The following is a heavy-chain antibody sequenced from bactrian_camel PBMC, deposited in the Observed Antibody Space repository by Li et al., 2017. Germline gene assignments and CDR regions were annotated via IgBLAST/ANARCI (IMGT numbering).Heavy chain of an antibody. V-gene: IGHV3S1*01. D-gene: IGHD5*01. CDR1: RTYNTYC. Sequence: HVQLVESGGGSVQAGGSLRLSCKASRTYNTYCLAWFRQAPGKEREGVAAIYTGGGSTYYADSVKGRFTISKDNAKNTLYLQMNSLKPEDTAVYYCAADPSRELWVGYPPYKYWGQGTQVTVS. J-gene: IGHJ4*01. CDR2: IYTGGGST. CDR3: AADPSRELWVGYPPYKY.